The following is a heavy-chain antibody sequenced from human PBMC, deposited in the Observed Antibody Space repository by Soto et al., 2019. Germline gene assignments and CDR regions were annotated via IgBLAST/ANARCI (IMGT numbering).Heavy chain of an antibody. CDR1: GDSINSDNFY. V-gene: IGHV4-39*01. J-gene: IGHJ4*02. CDR2: IYYRGNT. CDR3: ARLEGLATISYYFDY. D-gene: IGHD3-9*01. Sequence: SETLSLTCSVSGDSINSDNFYWGWIRQPPGKGLEWIGSIYYRGNTYYNPSLKTRVTISLDKSKSQFSLKLNSVTAADSAVYFCARLEGLATISYYFDYWGQGTLVTVSS.